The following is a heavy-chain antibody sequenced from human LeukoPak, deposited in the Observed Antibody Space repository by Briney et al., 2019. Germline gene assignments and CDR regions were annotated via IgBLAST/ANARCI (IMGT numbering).Heavy chain of an antibody. CDR2: IIPILHII. CDR3: ATMGIVGDYVSWFDP. J-gene: IGHJ5*02. CDR1: GGIFRRYG. Sequence: SVKVSCKASGGIFRRYGFSWVRQAPGQGLEWMGRIIPILHIINYAQKFQGRVTITADESTSTAYMELNSLRSEDTAVYYCATMGIVGDYVSWFDPWGQGTLVTVSS. D-gene: IGHD4-17*01. V-gene: IGHV1-69*04.